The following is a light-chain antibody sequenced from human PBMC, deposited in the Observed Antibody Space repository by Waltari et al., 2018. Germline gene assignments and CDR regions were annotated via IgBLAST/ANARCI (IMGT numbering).Light chain of an antibody. CDR1: QSVSSSY. Sequence: EIVLTQSPGTLSLSPGERATLSCRAGQSVSSSYLAWYQQKPGQAPRLLIYGASSRATGIPDRFSGSGSGTDFTLTISRLEPEDFAVYYCQQYGSSLFTFGGGTKVEIK. J-gene: IGKJ4*01. CDR2: GAS. V-gene: IGKV3-20*01. CDR3: QQYGSSLFT.